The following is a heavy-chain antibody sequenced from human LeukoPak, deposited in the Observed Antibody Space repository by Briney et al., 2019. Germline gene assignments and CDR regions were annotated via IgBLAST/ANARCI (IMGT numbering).Heavy chain of an antibody. CDR3: ARSPTYYDFWSGYDLFY. J-gene: IGHJ4*02. CDR1: GYSISSGYY. CDR2: IYHSGST. V-gene: IGHV4-38-2*02. Sequence: PSETLSLTCTVSGYSISSGYYWGWIRQPPGKGLEWIGSIYHSGSTYYNPSLKSRVTISVDTSKNQFSLKLSSVTAADTAVYYCARSPTYYDFWSGYDLFYWGQGTLVTVSS. D-gene: IGHD3-3*01.